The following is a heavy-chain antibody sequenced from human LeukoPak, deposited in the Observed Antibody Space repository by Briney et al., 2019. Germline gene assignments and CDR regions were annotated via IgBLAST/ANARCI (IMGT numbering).Heavy chain of an antibody. J-gene: IGHJ5*02. CDR2: IFYSCNT. CDR1: GGSISSDY. D-gene: IGHD3-9*01. Sequence: SESLSLTCTVSGGSISSDYWSWVRQPPGEGGEWVGYIFYSCNTNYPPSLKSRVTISVHTSKNHFSLKLSSVTSADTAVYYCARGLYDILTGYYNSFYPWGQGTLVTVSS. V-gene: IGHV4-59*01. CDR3: ARGLYDILTGYYNSFYP.